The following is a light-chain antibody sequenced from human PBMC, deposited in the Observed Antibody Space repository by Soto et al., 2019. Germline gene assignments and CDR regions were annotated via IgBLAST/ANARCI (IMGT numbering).Light chain of an antibody. V-gene: IGLV2-11*01. CDR3: CSYAGNYPFVV. J-gene: IGLJ2*01. Sequence: QSVLTQPRSMSGSPGQSVTISCTGTSSDVGGYNYVSWYQQHPGKAPQLMIYDVSKRPSGVPDRFSGSKSGNTASLTISGLQAEDEAHFYCCSYAGNYPFVVFGGGTKVTVL. CDR1: SSDVGGYNY. CDR2: DVS.